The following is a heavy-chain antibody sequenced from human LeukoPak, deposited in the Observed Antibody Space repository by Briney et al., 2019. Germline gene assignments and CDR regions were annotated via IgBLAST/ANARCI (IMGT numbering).Heavy chain of an antibody. Sequence: GRSLRLSCAASGFTFSSYGMHWVRQAPGKGLEWVAVIWYDGSNKYYADSVKGRFTISRDNSKNTLYLQMNSLRAEDTAVYYCAKASSGYYSWYFDYWGQGTLVTVSS. CDR1: GFTFSSYG. D-gene: IGHD3-22*01. CDR3: AKASSGYYSWYFDY. J-gene: IGHJ4*02. V-gene: IGHV3-33*06. CDR2: IWYDGSNK.